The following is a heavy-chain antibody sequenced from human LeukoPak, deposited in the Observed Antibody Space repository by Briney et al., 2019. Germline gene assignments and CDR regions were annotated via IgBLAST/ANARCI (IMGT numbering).Heavy chain of an antibody. D-gene: IGHD6-13*01. CDR3: VKGRISEDGLDF. J-gene: IGHJ4*02. CDR2: ISSSGNT. Sequence: GGSLRVSCAASGFTFRSYWMTWVRQAPGKGLDWVSSISSSGNTYYADSVKGRFTISRDNSKNMLYLQMNSLRAEDTAVYYCVKGRISEDGLDFWGQGTLVTVSS. CDR1: GFTFRSYW. V-gene: IGHV3-23*01.